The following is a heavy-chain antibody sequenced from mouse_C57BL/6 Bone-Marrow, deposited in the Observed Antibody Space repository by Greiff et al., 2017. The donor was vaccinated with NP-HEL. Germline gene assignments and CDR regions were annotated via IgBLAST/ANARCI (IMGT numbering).Heavy chain of an antibody. CDR2: IWTGGGT. Sequence: VRGVESGPGLVAPSQSLSITCTVSGFSLTSYAISWVRQPPGKGLEWLGVIWTGGGTNYNSALKSRLSFSKDNSKSQVFLKMNSLQTDDTARYYCARTGYYYGRGYFDVWGTGTTVTVSS. D-gene: IGHD1-1*01. CDR1: GFSLTSYA. CDR3: ARTGYYYGRGYFDV. J-gene: IGHJ1*03. V-gene: IGHV2-9-1*01.